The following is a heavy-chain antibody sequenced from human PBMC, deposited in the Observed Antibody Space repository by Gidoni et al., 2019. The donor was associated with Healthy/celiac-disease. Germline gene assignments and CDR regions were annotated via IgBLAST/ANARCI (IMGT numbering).Heavy chain of an antibody. CDR1: GFTFSSYW. V-gene: IGHV3-74*01. CDR2: INSDGSST. D-gene: IGHD3-22*01. Sequence: EVQLVESGGGLVQPGGSLRLSCAASGFTFSSYWMHWVRQAPGKGLVWVSRINSDGSSTSYADSVKGRFTISRDNAKNTLYLQMNSLRAEDTAVYYCARESTYYYDSSGYLHFDYWGQGTLVTVSS. J-gene: IGHJ4*02. CDR3: ARESTYYYDSSGYLHFDY.